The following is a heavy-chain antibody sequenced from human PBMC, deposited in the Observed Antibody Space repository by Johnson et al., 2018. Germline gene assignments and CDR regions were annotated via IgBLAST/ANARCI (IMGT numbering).Heavy chain of an antibody. CDR3: AREANAAFDI. J-gene: IGHJ3*02. CDR1: GFTFRSYG. V-gene: IGHV3-48*01. Sequence: VRLVESGGGVVQPGRSLRLSCAASGFTFRSYGMHWVRQAPGKGLAWVSYISSSSSTIYYADSVKGRFTLSRDKADNSLDLQMKSLRAEDPAVYYCAREANAAFDIWGQGTMVTVSS. CDR2: ISSSSSTI.